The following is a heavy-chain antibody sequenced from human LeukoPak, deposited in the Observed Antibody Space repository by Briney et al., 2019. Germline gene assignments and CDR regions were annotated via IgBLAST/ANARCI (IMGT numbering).Heavy chain of an antibody. J-gene: IGHJ3*02. D-gene: IGHD2-2*02. CDR1: GCTFTSYD. CDR2: MNPNSGNT. V-gene: IGHV1-8*01. Sequence: ASVKVSCKASGCTFTSYDINWVRQAPGQGLEWMGWMNPNSGNTGYAQKFQGRVTMTRNTSISTAYMELSSLRSEDTAVYYCARLYDIVVVPAAIEDIWGQGTMVTVSS. CDR3: ARLYDIVVVPAAIEDI.